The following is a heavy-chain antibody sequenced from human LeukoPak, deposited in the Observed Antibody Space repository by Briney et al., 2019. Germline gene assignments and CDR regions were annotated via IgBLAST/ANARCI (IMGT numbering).Heavy chain of an antibody. CDR1: GFTFSSYS. CDR3: ARVPAAIPDYYYYMDV. D-gene: IGHD2-2*02. V-gene: IGHV3-21*01. CDR2: ISSSSSYI. J-gene: IGHJ6*03. Sequence: GGSLRLSCAASGFTFSSYSMNWVRQAPGKGLEWVSSISSSSSYIYYADSVKGRFTISRDNAKNSLYLQMNSLRAEDTAVYYCARVPAAIPDYYYYMDVWGKGTTVTVSS.